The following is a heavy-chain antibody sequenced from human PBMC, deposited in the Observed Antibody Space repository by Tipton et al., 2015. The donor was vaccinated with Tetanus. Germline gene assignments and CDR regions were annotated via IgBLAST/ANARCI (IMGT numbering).Heavy chain of an antibody. CDR3: AREADCSGGSCFSGDFDN. D-gene: IGHD2-15*01. V-gene: IGHV3-33*01. Sequence: SLRLSCAASGFIFSSYGIHWVRQAPGKGLEWVSVSWDDGTDKYYADSVKGRFTISRDNSKNTHYLQMNSLRAEDTAVYYCAREADCSGGSCFSGDFDNWGQGTQVTVSS. CDR2: SWDDGTDK. J-gene: IGHJ4*02. CDR1: GFIFSSYG.